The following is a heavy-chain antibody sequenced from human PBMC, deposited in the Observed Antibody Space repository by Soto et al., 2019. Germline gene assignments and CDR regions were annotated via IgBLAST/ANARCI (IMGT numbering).Heavy chain of an antibody. D-gene: IGHD3-10*01. CDR2: IYYSGST. V-gene: IGHV4-39*01. J-gene: IGHJ3*02. CDR3: SRFGELLSDAFDI. Sequence: QLQLQESGPGLVKPSETLSLTCTVSGGSISSSSYYWGWIRQPPGKGLEWIGSIYYSGSTYYNPSLKSRVTISVDTSNNQFFLKLSSVTAADTAVYYCSRFGELLSDAFDIWGQGAMVPASS. CDR1: GGSISSSSYY.